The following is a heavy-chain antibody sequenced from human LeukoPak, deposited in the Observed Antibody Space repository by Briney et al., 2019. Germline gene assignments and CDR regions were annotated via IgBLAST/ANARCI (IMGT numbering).Heavy chain of an antibody. Sequence: SETLSLTCTVSSYSISSGYYWGWIRQPPGKGLEWIGSIHYSARIYYNPSLKSRLTISPDTSKNHFYLKLTSVTAADPAVYYCTREVRSAWASFDPWGQGTLVTVSS. CDR1: SYSISSGYY. J-gene: IGHJ5*02. D-gene: IGHD1-26*01. CDR3: TREVRSAWASFDP. CDR2: IHYSARI. V-gene: IGHV4-38-2*02.